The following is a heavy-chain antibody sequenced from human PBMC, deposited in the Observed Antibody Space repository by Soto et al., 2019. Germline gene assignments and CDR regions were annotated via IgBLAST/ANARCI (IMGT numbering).Heavy chain of an antibody. Sequence: EVQLLESGGGLEQPGGSLRLSCVGSGHTFHNYSMTWVRQAPGKGLEWVSGISGSGGSTYYADSVRGRFTISRDNSKNTLYLHMNILRAEGTAVYYCAKVSRASGLVPSALNWGQGTLVTVSS. CDR3: AKVSRASGLVPSALN. CDR1: GHTFHNYS. CDR2: ISGSGGST. V-gene: IGHV3-23*01. J-gene: IGHJ4*02. D-gene: IGHD2-2*01.